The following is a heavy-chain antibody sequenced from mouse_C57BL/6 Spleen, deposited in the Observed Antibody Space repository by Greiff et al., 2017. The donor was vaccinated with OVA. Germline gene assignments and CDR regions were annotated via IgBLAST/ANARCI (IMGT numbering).Heavy chain of an antibody. D-gene: IGHD2-2*01. CDR2: INPNNGGT. CDR3: APYGYGFDY. J-gene: IGHJ2*01. CDR1: GYTFTDYY. Sequence: EVQLQQSGPELVKPGASVKISCKASGYTFTDYYMNWVKQSHGKSLEWIGDINPNNGGTSYNQKFKGKATLTVDKSSSTAYMELRSLTSEDSAVYYCAPYGYGFDYWGQGTTLTVSS. V-gene: IGHV1-26*01.